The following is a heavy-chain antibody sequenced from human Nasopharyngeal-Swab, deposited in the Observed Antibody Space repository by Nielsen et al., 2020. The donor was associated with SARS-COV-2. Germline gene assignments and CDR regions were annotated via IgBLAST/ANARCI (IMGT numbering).Heavy chain of an antibody. CDR3: ARDRVSNYYYGMDV. CDR2: ISSSSSYI. Sequence: WIRQHAGKGLEWVSSISSSSSYIYYADSVKGRFTISRDNAKNSLYLQMNSLRAEDTAVYYCARDRVSNYYYGMDVWGQGTTVTVSS. J-gene: IGHJ6*02. V-gene: IGHV3-21*01.